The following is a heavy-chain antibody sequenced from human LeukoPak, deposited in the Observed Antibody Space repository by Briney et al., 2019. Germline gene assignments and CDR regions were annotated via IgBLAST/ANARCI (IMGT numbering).Heavy chain of an antibody. V-gene: IGHV3-30*02. J-gene: IGHJ6*03. CDR1: GFTLSSYG. CDR3: AKEPPTRYYYYYMDV. Sequence: PGGSLRLSCAASGFTLSSYGMHWVRQAPGKGLEWVAFIRYDGSNKYYADSVKGRFTISRDNSKNTLYLQMNSLRAEDTAVYYCAKEPPTRYYYYYMDVWGKGTTVTVSS. CDR2: IRYDGSNK.